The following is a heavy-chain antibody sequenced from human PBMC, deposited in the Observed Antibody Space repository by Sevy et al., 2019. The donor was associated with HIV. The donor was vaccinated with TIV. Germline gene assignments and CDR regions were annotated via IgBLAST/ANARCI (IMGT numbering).Heavy chain of an antibody. J-gene: IGHJ4*02. V-gene: IGHV4-4*07. CDR2: IYTSGST. CDR3: ARGGESRSSWYYFDY. Sequence: SETLSLTCTVSGGAISSYYWSWIRQPAGKGLEGIGRIYTSGSTNYNPSLTSRVTMSVDTSKNQISLKPSSVTAADTAGYYCARGGESRSSWYYFDYWGQGTLVTVSS. D-gene: IGHD6-13*01. CDR1: GGAISSYY.